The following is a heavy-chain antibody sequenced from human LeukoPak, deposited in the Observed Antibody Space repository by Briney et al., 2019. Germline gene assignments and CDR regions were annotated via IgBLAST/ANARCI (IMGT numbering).Heavy chain of an antibody. Sequence: GGSLRLSCAGSGFTFDDYAMHWVRQAPGKGLEWVTGISWNSGSIGYADSVKGRFTISRDNAKNSLYLQMNSLRAEDTALYYCAKDQTYYYDSSGYYSGPFDYWGQGTLVTVSS. CDR1: GFTFDDYA. D-gene: IGHD3-22*01. J-gene: IGHJ4*02. CDR2: ISWNSGSI. V-gene: IGHV3-9*01. CDR3: AKDQTYYYDSSGYYSGPFDY.